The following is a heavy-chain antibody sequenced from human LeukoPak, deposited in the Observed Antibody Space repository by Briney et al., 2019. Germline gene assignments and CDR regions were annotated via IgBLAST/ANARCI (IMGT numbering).Heavy chain of an antibody. J-gene: IGHJ4*02. CDR2: INHSGST. Sequence: SETLSLTCAVYGGSFSGYYWSWIRQPPGKGLEWIGEINHSGSTSYNPSLKSRVTISVDTSKNQFSLKLSSVTAADTAVYYCASHKRLWFGELLSLFDYWGQGTLVTVSS. CDR3: ASHKRLWFGELLSLFDY. V-gene: IGHV4-34*01. D-gene: IGHD3-10*01. CDR1: GGSFSGYY.